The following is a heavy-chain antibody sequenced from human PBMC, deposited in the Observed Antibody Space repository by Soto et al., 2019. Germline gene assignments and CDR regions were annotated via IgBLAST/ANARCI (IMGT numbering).Heavy chain of an antibody. CDR3: ARDKIRIAAAGTPPNGMDV. J-gene: IGHJ6*02. V-gene: IGHV1-69*06. D-gene: IGHD6-13*01. CDR2: IIPIFGTA. Sequence: SAKVSCKASGGPFSSYAISWVRQAPGHGLAWMGGIIPIFGTANYAQKFQGRVTITADKSTSTAYMELSSLRSEDTAVYYCARDKIRIAAAGTPPNGMDVWGQGTTVTVSS. CDR1: GGPFSSYA.